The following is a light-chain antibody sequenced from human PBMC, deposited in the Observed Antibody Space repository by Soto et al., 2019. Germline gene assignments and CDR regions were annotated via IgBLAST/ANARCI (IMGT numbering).Light chain of an antibody. CDR2: AAS. V-gene: IGKV1-12*02. J-gene: IGKJ1*01. Sequence: DIQMTQSQSSVSASVGDRVTITCRASQSISRWLAWYQQRPGKAPNLLIYAASNLQSGVPSRFSGSGSGTDFTLTINSLQPEDFATYDCQQATIFASTFGQGTKVEIK. CDR1: QSISRW. CDR3: QQATIFAST.